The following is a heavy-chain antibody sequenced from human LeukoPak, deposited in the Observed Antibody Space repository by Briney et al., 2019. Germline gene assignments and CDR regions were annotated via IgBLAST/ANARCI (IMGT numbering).Heavy chain of an antibody. CDR2: IYSGGST. J-gene: IGHJ4*02. V-gene: IGHV3-53*05. CDR3: ARELKSSTPPLY. CDR1: GFTVSSNY. D-gene: IGHD2-2*01. Sequence: GGSLRLSCAASGFTVSSNYMSWVRQAPGKGLEWVSVIYSGGSTYYADSVKGRYTISRDNPKNTLYLQMNSLRAEDTAVYYCARELKSSTPPLYWGQGTLVTVSS.